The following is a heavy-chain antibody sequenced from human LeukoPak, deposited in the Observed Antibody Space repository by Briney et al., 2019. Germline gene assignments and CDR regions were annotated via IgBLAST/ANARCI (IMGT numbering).Heavy chain of an antibody. V-gene: IGHV4-59*01. CDR3: ARSHRSVANNWFDP. CDR2: IYYSGST. J-gene: IGHJ5*02. D-gene: IGHD5-12*01. Sequence: SETLSLTCTVSGGSISTYYWSWIRQPPGKGLEWIGYIYYSGSTNYNPSLKSRVTISVDTSKNQFSLKLNSLTAADTAVYYCARSHRSVANNWFDPWGQGTLVTVSS. CDR1: GGSISTYY.